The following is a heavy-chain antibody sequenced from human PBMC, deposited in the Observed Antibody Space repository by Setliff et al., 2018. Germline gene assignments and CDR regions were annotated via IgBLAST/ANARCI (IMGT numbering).Heavy chain of an antibody. CDR3: VREGVDSRSSTDYRYYMDV. Sequence: ASVKVSCKVSGGTFSDYGISWVRQAPGQGLEWMGGTIPIFGTTDYAQKFQGRVTIITDESTSTAFMQLSSLRSEDTAVYYCVREGVDSRSSTDYRYYMDVWGKGTTVTVSS. V-gene: IGHV1-69*05. CDR1: GGTFSDYG. J-gene: IGHJ6*03. CDR2: TIPIFGTT. D-gene: IGHD3-22*01.